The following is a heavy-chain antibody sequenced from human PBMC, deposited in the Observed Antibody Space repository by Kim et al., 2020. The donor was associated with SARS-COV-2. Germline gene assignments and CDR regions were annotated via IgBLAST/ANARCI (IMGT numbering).Heavy chain of an antibody. CDR2: ISATCRST. CDR3: AKSDRIQVRRQETPPDY. D-gene: IGHD3-22*01. CDR1: GFTLTSYA. V-gene: IGHV3-23*01. J-gene: IGHJ4*02. Sequence: GGSLRLSCVVSGFTLTSYAMSWVRQAPGKGLEWVSAISATCRSTYYADSVKGRFTISRDESKNTVYLQMNSLRAEDTAVYYCAKSDRIQVRRQETPPDYWGQGNLVTVSS.